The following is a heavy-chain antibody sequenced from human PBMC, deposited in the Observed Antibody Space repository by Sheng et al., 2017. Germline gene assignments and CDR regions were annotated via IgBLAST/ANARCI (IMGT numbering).Heavy chain of an antibody. CDR3: ARVKGSGGRVGTGYNGMDV. CDR2: VFPFDSQT. Sequence: EVQLVQSGGEVKKPGESLKISCRASGYRFSSYYIAWVRQMPGEGLEWVGHVFPFDSQTKYSPSFEGQVTIAADKANSTAHLQWTSLKASDTAIYFCARVKGSGGRVGTGYNGMDVWGQGPRVIVSS. V-gene: IGHV5-51*03. CDR1: GYRFSSYY. J-gene: IGHJ6*02. D-gene: IGHD3-10*01.